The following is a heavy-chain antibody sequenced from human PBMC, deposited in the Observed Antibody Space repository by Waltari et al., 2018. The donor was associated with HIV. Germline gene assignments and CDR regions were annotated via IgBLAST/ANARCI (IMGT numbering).Heavy chain of an antibody. D-gene: IGHD3-16*01. Sequence: EVQLVESGGGLVQPGGSLRVSCAVSGFTFSASAIHWVRQASGKGLEWVGRIRSRGNRYATAYGASVKGRFTVSRDDSKNTAYLQMNNLKTEDTAVYYCTRALAYWGQGTLVTVSP. CDR3: TRALAY. CDR2: IRSRGNRYAT. J-gene: IGHJ4*02. CDR1: GFTFSASA. V-gene: IGHV3-73*02.